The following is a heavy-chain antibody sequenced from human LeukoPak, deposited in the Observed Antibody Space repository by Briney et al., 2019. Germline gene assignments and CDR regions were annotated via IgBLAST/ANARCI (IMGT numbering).Heavy chain of an antibody. V-gene: IGHV3-7*01. CDR3: ARESSGYYSDY. D-gene: IGHD3-22*01. J-gene: IGHJ4*02. CDR2: IKQGGSEK. CDR1: GFTFSSYW. Sequence: GGSLRLSCAASGFTFSSYWMSWVRQAPGKGLEWVANIKQGGSEKYYVDSVKGRFTISRDNAKNSLYLQMNSLRAEDTAVYYCARESSGYYSDYWGQGTLVTVSS.